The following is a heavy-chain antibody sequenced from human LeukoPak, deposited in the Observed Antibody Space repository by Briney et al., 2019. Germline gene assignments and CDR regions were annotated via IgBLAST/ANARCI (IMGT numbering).Heavy chain of an antibody. CDR1: GFTFSSYA. V-gene: IGHV3-66*01. CDR3: ARDPSYYYDSSGSQGYFDL. D-gene: IGHD3-22*01. Sequence: GGSLRLSCAASGFTFSSYAMSWVRQAPGKGLEWVSVIYSGGSTYYADSVKGRFTISRDNSKNTLYLQMNSLRAEDTAVYYCARDPSYYYDSSGSQGYFDLWGRGTLVTVSS. J-gene: IGHJ2*01. CDR2: IYSGGST.